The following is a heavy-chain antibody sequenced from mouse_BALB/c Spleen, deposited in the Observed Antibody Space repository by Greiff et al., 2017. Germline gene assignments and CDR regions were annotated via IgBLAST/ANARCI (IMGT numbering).Heavy chain of an antibody. V-gene: IGHV1-87*01. J-gene: IGHJ3*01. Sequence: VQLQQSGAELARPGASVKLSCKASGYTFTSYWMQWVKQRPGQGLEWIGAIYPGDGDTRYTQKFKGKATLTADKSSSTAYMQLSSLASEDSAVYYCARGHWDGGFAYWGQGTLVTVSA. CDR1: GYTFTSYW. CDR2: IYPGDGDT. CDR3: ARGHWDGGFAY. D-gene: IGHD4-1*01.